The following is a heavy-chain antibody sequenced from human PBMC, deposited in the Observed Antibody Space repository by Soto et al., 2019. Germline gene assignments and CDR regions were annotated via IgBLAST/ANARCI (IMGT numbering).Heavy chain of an antibody. CDR2: IYSGGST. CDR3: ARPSDYYYYGMDV. Sequence: GGSLRLSCAASGFTVSSNYMSWVRQAPGKGLEWVSVIYSGGSTYYADSVKGRFTISRDNSKNTLYLQMNSLRAEDTAVYYCARPSDYYYYGMDVWGQGXTVTVYS. V-gene: IGHV3-53*01. J-gene: IGHJ6*02. CDR1: GFTVSSNY.